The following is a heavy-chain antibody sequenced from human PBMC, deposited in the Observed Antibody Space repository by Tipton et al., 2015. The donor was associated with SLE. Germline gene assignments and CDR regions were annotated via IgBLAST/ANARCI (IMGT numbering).Heavy chain of an antibody. CDR1: GFTFSNYG. D-gene: IGHD4-17*01. CDR2: IWYDGSNK. Sequence: SGFTFSNYGMHWVRQAPGKGLEWVAVIWYDGSNKYYADSVKGRFTISRDISKNTLSLQMNSLRADDTAVYYCARDGSTVTSILHFFDSWGQGTLVTVSS. J-gene: IGHJ4*02. CDR3: ARDGSTVTSILHFFDS. V-gene: IGHV3-33*01.